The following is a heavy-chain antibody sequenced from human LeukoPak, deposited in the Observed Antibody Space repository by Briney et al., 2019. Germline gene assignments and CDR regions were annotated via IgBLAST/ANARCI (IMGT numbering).Heavy chain of an antibody. CDR3: AREYCSGGSCYGLYYYYYGMDV. CDR1: RYTFTGYY. D-gene: IGHD2-15*01. CDR2: INPNSGGT. J-gene: IGHJ6*02. Sequence: GASVKVSCKASRYTFTGYYMHWVRQAPGQGLEWMGWINPNSGGTNYAQKFQGRVTMTRDTSISTAYMELSRLRSDDTAVYYCAREYCSGGSCYGLYYYYYGMDVWGQGTTVTVPS. V-gene: IGHV1-2*02.